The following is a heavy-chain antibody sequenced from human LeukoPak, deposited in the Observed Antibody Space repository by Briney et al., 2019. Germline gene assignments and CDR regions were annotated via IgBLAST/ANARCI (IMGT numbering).Heavy chain of an antibody. Sequence: SETLSLTCAVYGGSFSGYYWSWIRQAPGKGLEWIGEINHTGSTNCNPSLKSRVTISVDTSKNQFSLRLSSVTAADTAVYYCARGSENAAAGTGYYFDFWGQGTLVTASS. CDR1: GGSFSGYY. CDR3: ARGSENAAAGTGYYFDF. J-gene: IGHJ4*02. V-gene: IGHV4-34*01. CDR2: INHTGST. D-gene: IGHD6-13*01.